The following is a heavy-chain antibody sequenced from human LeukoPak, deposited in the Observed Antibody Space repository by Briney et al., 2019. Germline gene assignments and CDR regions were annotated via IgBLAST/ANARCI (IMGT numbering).Heavy chain of an antibody. J-gene: IGHJ4*02. V-gene: IGHV1-24*01. CDR2: FDPEDGET. D-gene: IGHD3-9*01. CDR1: GFTFSSYA. Sequence: PGGSLRLSCAASGFTFSSYAMHWVRQAPGKGLEWMGGFDPEDGETIYAQKFQGRVTMTEDTSTDTAYMELSSLRSEDTAVYYCATYQHQYYDILTGYRDQDYWGQGTLVTVSS. CDR3: ATYQHQYYDILTGYRDQDY.